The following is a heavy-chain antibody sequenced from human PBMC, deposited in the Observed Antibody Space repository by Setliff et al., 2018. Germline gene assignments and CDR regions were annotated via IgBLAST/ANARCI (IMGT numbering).Heavy chain of an antibody. CDR2: INPNSGGT. CDR1: GYTLTELS. D-gene: IGHD2-2*01. CDR3: ARVAVGCSSTSCYYDAFDI. Sequence: RASVKVSCKVSGYTLTELSMHWVRQAPGQGLEWMGRINPNSGGTNYAQKFQGRVTMTRDTSISTAYMELSRLRSDDTAVYYCARVAVGCSSTSCYYDAFDIWGPGTMVTISS. J-gene: IGHJ3*02. V-gene: IGHV1-2*06.